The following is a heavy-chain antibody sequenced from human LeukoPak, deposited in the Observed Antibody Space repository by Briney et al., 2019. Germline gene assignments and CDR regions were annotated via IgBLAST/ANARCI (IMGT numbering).Heavy chain of an antibody. CDR3: ARAKELLDYFDY. Sequence: GGSLRLSCAASGFSFSSYSMNWVRQAPGKGLEWVSYISSSSSYIYYADSVKGRFTISRDNAKNSLYLQMNSLRAEDTAVYYCARAKELLDYFDYWGQGTLVTVSS. V-gene: IGHV3-21*05. CDR2: ISSSSSYI. D-gene: IGHD3-10*01. J-gene: IGHJ4*02. CDR1: GFSFSSYS.